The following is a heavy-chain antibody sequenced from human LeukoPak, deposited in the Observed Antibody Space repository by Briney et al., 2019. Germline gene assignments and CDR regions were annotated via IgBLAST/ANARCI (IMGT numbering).Heavy chain of an antibody. CDR1: GGSFSGYY. CDR2: INHSGST. D-gene: IGHD2-2*01. J-gene: IGHJ6*03. Sequence: PSETLSLTCAVYGGSFSGYYWSWIRQPPGKGLEWIGEINHSGSTNYNPSLKSRVTISVDTSKNQFSLKLSSVTAADTAVYYCARGRTLPSYYYYYMDVWGKGTTVTVSS. CDR3: ARGRTLPSYYYYYMDV. V-gene: IGHV4-34*01.